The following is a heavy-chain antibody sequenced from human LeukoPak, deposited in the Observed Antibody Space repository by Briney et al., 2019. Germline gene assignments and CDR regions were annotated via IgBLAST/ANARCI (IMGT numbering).Heavy chain of an antibody. CDR2: VSAYNGNT. CDR1: GYTFTSYG. CDR3: ARVSPAAMEAFDI. Sequence: ASVNVSCKASGYTFTSYGISWVRQAPGQGLEWMGWVSAYNGNTNYAQKLQGRVTMTTDTSPSTAYMELRSLRSHDTAVYYCARVSPAAMEAFDIWRQGTMVTVSS. J-gene: IGHJ3*02. V-gene: IGHV1-18*01. D-gene: IGHD2-2*01.